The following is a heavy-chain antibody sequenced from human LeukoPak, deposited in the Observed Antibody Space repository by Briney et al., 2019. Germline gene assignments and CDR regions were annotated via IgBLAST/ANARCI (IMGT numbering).Heavy chain of an antibody. Sequence: ASMKVSCKASGYTFTSYYVHWVRQAPGQGLEWLGIINPSDGYTFNAQKFQGRVTMTRDTSTSTVYMELSSLRSEDTAVYYCARAYDILSGWFDPWGQGSQVTVSS. V-gene: IGHV1-46*01. CDR1: GYTFTSYY. J-gene: IGHJ5*02. D-gene: IGHD3-9*01. CDR3: ARAYDILSGWFDP. CDR2: INPSDGYT.